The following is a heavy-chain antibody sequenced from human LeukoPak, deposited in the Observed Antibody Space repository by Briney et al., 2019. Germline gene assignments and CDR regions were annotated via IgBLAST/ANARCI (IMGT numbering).Heavy chain of an antibody. CDR1: GFTFSNYA. D-gene: IGHD1-1*01. CDR2: IGRTGDI. J-gene: IGHJ3*01. CDR3: AKYQLLNNNYWRDAFDF. Sequence: PGGSLRLSCAASGFTFSNYAMTWVRQAPGKGLEWVSVIGRTGDIFYQDSVKGRFTISRDNSKNTLYLQMNSLRAEDTAVYYCAKYQLLNNNYWRDAFDFWGQGTMVTVSS. V-gene: IGHV3-23*01.